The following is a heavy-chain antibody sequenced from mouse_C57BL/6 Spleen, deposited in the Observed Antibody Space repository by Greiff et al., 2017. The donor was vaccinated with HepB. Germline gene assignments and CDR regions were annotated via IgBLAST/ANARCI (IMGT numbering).Heavy chain of an antibody. V-gene: IGHV1-52*01. Sequence: VQLQQSGAELVRPGSSVKLSCKASGYTFTSYWMHWVKQRPIQGLEWIGNIDPSDSETHYNQKFKDKATLTVDKSSSTAYMQLSSLTSEDSAVSYCARSGITTVLAPYAMDYWGQGTSVTVSS. CDR2: IDPSDSET. J-gene: IGHJ4*01. D-gene: IGHD1-1*01. CDR3: ARSGITTVLAPYAMDY. CDR1: GYTFTSYW.